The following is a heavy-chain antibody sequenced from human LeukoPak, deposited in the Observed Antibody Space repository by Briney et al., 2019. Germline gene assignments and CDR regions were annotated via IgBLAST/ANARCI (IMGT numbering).Heavy chain of an antibody. Sequence: ASVKVSCKASGYTFTSYGISWVRQAPGQGLEWMGWISAYNGNTNYAQKFQGRVTITTDESTSTAYMELSSLRSEDTAVYYCARSEKYYYDSSGYYGYYFDYWGQGTLVTVSS. CDR2: ISAYNGNT. J-gene: IGHJ4*02. D-gene: IGHD3-22*01. V-gene: IGHV1-18*01. CDR1: GYTFTSYG. CDR3: ARSEKYYYDSSGYYGYYFDY.